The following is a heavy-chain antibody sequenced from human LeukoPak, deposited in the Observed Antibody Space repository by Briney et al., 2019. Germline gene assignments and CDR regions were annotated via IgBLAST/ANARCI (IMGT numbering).Heavy chain of an antibody. CDR3: ARILDSPSVSGGDY. V-gene: IGHV4-31*11. CDR1: GGSISSGGYY. D-gene: IGHD3-3*02. Sequence: ASETLSLTCAVSGGSISSGGYYWSWIRQHPGKGLEWIGYIHHSGSTYYNPSLKSRVAMSVDTSNNQFSLKLSSVTAADTAVYYCARILDSPSVSGGDYWGQGTLVTVSS. CDR2: IHHSGST. J-gene: IGHJ4*02.